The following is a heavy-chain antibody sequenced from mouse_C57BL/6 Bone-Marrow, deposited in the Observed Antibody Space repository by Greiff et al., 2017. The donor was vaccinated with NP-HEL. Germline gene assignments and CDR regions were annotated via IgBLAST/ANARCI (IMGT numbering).Heavy chain of an antibody. Sequence: EVKLVESGGDLVKPGGSLKLSCAASGFTFSSYGMSWVRQTPDKRLEWVATISSGGSYTYYPDSVKGRFTISRDNAKNTLYLQMSSLKSEDTAMYYCARRVLGAMDYWGQGTSVTVSS. D-gene: IGHD3-1*01. V-gene: IGHV5-6*02. CDR2: ISSGGSYT. J-gene: IGHJ4*01. CDR1: GFTFSSYG. CDR3: ARRVLGAMDY.